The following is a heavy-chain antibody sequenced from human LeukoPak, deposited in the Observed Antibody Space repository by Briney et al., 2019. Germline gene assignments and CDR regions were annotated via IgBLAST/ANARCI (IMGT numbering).Heavy chain of an antibody. V-gene: IGHV4-39*01. CDR1: GGSISSSSYY. CDR3: ARHPTLSLWFGELTILGYFDY. J-gene: IGHJ4*02. Sequence: SETLTLTCTVSGGSISSSSYYWGWIRQPPGKGLEWIGSIYYSGSTYYNPSLTSRVTISGDTSKNQFSLKLSSVTAADTAVYYCARHPTLSLWFGELTILGYFDYWGQGTLVTVSS. D-gene: IGHD3-10*01. CDR2: IYYSGST.